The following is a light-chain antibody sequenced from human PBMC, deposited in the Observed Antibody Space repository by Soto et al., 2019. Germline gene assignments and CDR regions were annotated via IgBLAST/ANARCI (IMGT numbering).Light chain of an antibody. J-gene: IGKJ1*01. CDR3: QQFSSTPWT. Sequence: EIVLTQSPGTLSLSPGERATLSCRASQSVSSTYLAWYQQKPGRAPRLLIYDASSRSTGIPDRFSGSGSGTDFTLTISRLEPEDFAVYYWQQFSSTPWTFGQGTEVEIK. V-gene: IGKV3-20*01. CDR2: DAS. CDR1: QSVSSTY.